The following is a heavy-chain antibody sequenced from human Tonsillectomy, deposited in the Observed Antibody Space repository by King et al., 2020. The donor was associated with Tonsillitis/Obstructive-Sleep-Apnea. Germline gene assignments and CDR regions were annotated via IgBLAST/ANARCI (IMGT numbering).Heavy chain of an antibody. CDR1: GGSISSSSYY. CDR2: IYYSGST. J-gene: IGHJ4*02. CDR3: ARQIVVVVTASRTYAFDY. D-gene: IGHD2-21*02. V-gene: IGHV4-39*01. Sequence: QLQESGPGLVEPSETLSLTCTVSGGSISSSSYYWGWIRQPPGKGLEWIGSIYYSGSTYYNPSLKSRVTISVDTSKNQFSLKLSSVTAADTAVYYCARQIVVVVTASRTYAFDYWGQGTLVTVSS.